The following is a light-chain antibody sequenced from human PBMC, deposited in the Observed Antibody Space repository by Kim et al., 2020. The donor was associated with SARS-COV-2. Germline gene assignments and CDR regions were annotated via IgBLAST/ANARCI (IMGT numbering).Light chain of an antibody. CDR1: SRDISSYEY. J-gene: IGLJ1*01. CDR3: SSYSVISTYV. CDR2: DVS. Sequence: GHAITISCSGSSRDISSYEYVSWYQQHPGTAPTLLIFDVSDRPSGISSRFSGSKSGNTATLTISGLQAEDETEYYCSSYSVISTYVFGPGTKVTVL. V-gene: IGLV2-14*03.